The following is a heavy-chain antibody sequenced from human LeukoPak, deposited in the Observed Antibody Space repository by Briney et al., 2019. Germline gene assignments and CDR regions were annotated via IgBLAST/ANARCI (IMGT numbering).Heavy chain of an antibody. D-gene: IGHD3-22*01. V-gene: IGHV4-59*01. Sequence: SETLSLTCTVSGGSISSYYWSWIRQPPGKGLEWIGYIYYSGSTNYNPSLKSRVTISVDTSKNQFSLKLSSVTAADTAVYYCARVLLVGPSKYYYDSSGYYYGFDYWGQGTLVTVSS. CDR3: ARVLLVGPSKYYYDSSGYYYGFDY. CDR2: IYYSGST. CDR1: GGSISSYY. J-gene: IGHJ4*02.